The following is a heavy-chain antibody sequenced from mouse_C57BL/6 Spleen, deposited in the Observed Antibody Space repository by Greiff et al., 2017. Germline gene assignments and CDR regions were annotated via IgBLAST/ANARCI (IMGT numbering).Heavy chain of an antibody. J-gene: IGHJ2*01. V-gene: IGHV1-26*01. CDR2: INPNNGGT. Sequence: EVQLQQSGPELAKPGASVKISCKASGYTFTDYYMNWVKQSHGKSLEWIGDINPNNGGTSYNQKLKGKATLTVDKSSSTAYMKLRSLTSEDSAVYYCASLSYFDYWGQGTTLTVSS. CDR1: GYTFTDYY. CDR3: ASLSYFDY.